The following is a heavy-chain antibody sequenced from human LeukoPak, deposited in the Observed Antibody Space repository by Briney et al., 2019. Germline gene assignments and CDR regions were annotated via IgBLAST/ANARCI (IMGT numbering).Heavy chain of an antibody. V-gene: IGHV4-61*02. D-gene: IGHD3-22*01. Sequence: SQTLSLTCTVSGGSISSGSYYWSWIWQPAGKGLEWIGRIYTSGSTNYNPSLKSRVTISVDTSKNQFSLKLSSVTAAVTAVYYCARSPSRGIPVVNWFDPWGQGTLVTVSS. CDR2: IYTSGST. J-gene: IGHJ5*02. CDR1: GGSISSGSYY. CDR3: ARSPSRGIPVVNWFDP.